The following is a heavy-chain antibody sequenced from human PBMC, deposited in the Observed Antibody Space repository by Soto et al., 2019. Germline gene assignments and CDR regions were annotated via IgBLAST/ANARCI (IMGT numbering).Heavy chain of an antibody. CDR3: ARDHKGGYYYYGMDV. CDR1: GFSFSSYE. J-gene: IGHJ6*02. V-gene: IGHV3-48*03. CDR2: ISSSGSTI. Sequence: GGSLRLSCAASGFSFSSYEMNWVRQAPGKGLEWVSYISSSGSTIYYADSVKGRFTISRDNAKNSLYLQMNSQRAEDTAVYYCARDHKGGYYYYGMDVWGQGTTVTVSS.